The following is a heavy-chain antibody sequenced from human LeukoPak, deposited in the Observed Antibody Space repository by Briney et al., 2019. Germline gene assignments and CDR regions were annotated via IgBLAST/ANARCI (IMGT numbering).Heavy chain of an antibody. Sequence: SETLSLTCTVSGGSISSGDYYWSWIRQPPGKGLEWIGYIYYSGSTYYNPSLKSRVTISVDTAKNQFSLKLSSVTAADTAVYYCARDKDSGYDLFYYGMDVWGQGTTVTVSS. J-gene: IGHJ6*02. CDR3: ARDKDSGYDLFYYGMDV. CDR2: IYYSGST. CDR1: GGSISSGDYY. V-gene: IGHV4-30-4*01. D-gene: IGHD5-12*01.